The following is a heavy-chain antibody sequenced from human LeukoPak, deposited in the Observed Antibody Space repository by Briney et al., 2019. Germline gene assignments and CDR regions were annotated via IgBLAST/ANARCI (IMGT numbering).Heavy chain of an antibody. CDR2: ISGSGGGT. D-gene: IGHD3-10*01. CDR1: GFTFSSYA. J-gene: IGHJ6*04. Sequence: GGSLRLSCAASGFTFSSYAMSWVRQAPGKGLEWVSAISGSGGGTYYADSVKGRFTISRDNSKNTLYLQMNSLRAEDTAVYYCATTSGSGSYYYGMDVWGKGTTVTVSS. CDR3: ATTSGSGSYYYGMDV. V-gene: IGHV3-23*01.